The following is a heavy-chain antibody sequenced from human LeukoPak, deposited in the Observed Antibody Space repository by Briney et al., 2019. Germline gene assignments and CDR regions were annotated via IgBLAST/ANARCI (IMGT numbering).Heavy chain of an antibody. J-gene: IGHJ6*02. D-gene: IGHD4-17*01. CDR1: GGTFSSYG. Sequence: GASVKVSCKASGGTFSSYGISWVRQAPGQGLEWMGWISAYNGNTNYAQKLQGRVTMTTDTSTSTAYMELRSLRSDDTAVYYCARAPSTVTTPYYYYGMDVWGQGTTVTVSS. CDR2: ISAYNGNT. V-gene: IGHV1-18*01. CDR3: ARAPSTVTTPYYYYGMDV.